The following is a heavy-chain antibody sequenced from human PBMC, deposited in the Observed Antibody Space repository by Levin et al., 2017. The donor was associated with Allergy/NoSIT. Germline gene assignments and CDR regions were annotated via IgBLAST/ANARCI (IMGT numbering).Heavy chain of an antibody. V-gene: IGHV3-21*01. CDR3: ASGSYTYWTDAFDI. J-gene: IGHJ3*02. CDR1: GFTFSSYS. Sequence: GESLKISCAASGFTFSSYSMNWVRQAPGKGLEWVSSISSSSSYIYYADSVKGRFTISRDNAKNSLYLQMNSLRAEDTAVYYCASGSYTYWTDAFDIWGQGTMVTVSS. D-gene: IGHD2-2*02. CDR2: ISSSSSYI.